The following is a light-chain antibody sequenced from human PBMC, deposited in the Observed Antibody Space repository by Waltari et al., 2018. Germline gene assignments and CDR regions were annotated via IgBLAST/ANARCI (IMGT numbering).Light chain of an antibody. CDR1: EDNRNS. CDR3: QQYHRAPLT. Sequence: TCRTSEDNRNSLDWYQQKPGKAPKLLISDASRLQSGVPPRFSGGGSGADFTLTVSGLQPEDSATYYCQQYHRAPLTFGGGTKVEI. J-gene: IGKJ4*01. V-gene: IGKV1-NL1*01. CDR2: DAS.